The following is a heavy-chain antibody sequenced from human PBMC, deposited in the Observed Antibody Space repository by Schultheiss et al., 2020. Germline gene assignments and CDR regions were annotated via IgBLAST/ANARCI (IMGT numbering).Heavy chain of an antibody. Sequence: SVKVSCKASGYTFSSYAISWVRQAPGQGLEWMGRIIPILGIANYAQKFQGRVTITADKSTSTAYMELSSLRSEDTAMYYCARRRGVVPAAISQRDDAFDIWGQGTMVTVS. D-gene: IGHD2-2*02. V-gene: IGHV1-69*04. CDR2: IIPILGIA. J-gene: IGHJ3*02. CDR1: GYTFSSYA. CDR3: ARRRGVVPAAISQRDDAFDI.